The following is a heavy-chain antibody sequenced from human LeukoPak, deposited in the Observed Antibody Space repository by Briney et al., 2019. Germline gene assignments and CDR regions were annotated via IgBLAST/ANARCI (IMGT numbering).Heavy chain of an antibody. CDR1: GFTFSSYA. D-gene: IGHD2-21*02. Sequence: PGGSLRLSCAASGFTFSSYAMSWVRQAPGKGLEWVSAISGSGGSTYYADSVKGRFTISRDNSKNTLYLQRNSLRAEDTAVYYVAKGLILLFSHAFDIWGQGTMVTVSS. V-gene: IGHV3-23*01. J-gene: IGHJ3*02. CDR2: ISGSGGST. CDR3: AKGLILLFSHAFDI.